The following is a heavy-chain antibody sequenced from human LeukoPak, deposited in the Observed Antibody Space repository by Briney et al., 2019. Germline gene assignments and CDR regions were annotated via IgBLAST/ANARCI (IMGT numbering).Heavy chain of an antibody. CDR1: GGSISSGGYS. Sequence: SETLSFTCTVSGGSISSGGYSWSWIRQHPGKGLEWIGYIYYSGSTYYNPSLKSRVTISVDTSKNQFSLKLSSVTAADTAVYYCARDLLGGYSGYEDDNWFDPWGQGTLVTVSS. J-gene: IGHJ5*02. CDR2: IYYSGST. V-gene: IGHV4-31*03. D-gene: IGHD5-12*01. CDR3: ARDLLGGYSGYEDDNWFDP.